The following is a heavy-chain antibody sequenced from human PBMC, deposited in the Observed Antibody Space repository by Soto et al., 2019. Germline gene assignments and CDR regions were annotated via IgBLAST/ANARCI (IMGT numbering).Heavy chain of an antibody. CDR3: ATHSSSHLQFFYNGKDV. CDR2: LYRAGSL. J-gene: IGHJ6*02. V-gene: IGHV3-53*01. CDR1: GFTVSSNY. Sequence: GGSLRLSCAASGFTVSSNYMSWVRQAPGKGLEWVSVLYRAGSLYYAGSVKGRFTISRDNSKNTLYLQMNSLTAEDTAVYFCATHSSSHLQFFYNGKDVSGQWTTVTVSS. D-gene: IGHD6-13*01.